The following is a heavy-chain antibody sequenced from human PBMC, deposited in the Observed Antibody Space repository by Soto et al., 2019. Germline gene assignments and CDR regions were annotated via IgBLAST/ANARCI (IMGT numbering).Heavy chain of an antibody. CDR2: IYYSGST. J-gene: IGHJ6*03. D-gene: IGHD6-6*01. CDR1: GGSISSYY. Sequence: SETLSLTCTVSGGSISSYYWSWIRQPPGKGLEWIGYIYYSGSTNYNPSLKSRVTISVDTSKNQFSLKLSSVTAADTAVYYCARGGGSSDYYYYYMDVWGKGTTVTVSS. CDR3: ARGGGSSDYYYYYMDV. V-gene: IGHV4-59*01.